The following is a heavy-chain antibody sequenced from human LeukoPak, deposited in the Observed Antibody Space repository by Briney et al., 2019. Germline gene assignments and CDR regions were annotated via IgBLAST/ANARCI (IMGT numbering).Heavy chain of an antibody. CDR3: ARHTPEQPFLPAGVDY. J-gene: IGHJ4*02. V-gene: IGHV4-39*01. D-gene: IGHD3-3*02. Sequence: SETLSLTCTVSGGSISSRSYSWGWIRQPPGKGLEWIGSMYFSGTSNYNPYLKSRVTISVDTSKNQFSLSVTSVTAADTAVYYCARHTPEQPFLPAGVDYWGQGRLVTVSS. CDR1: GGSISSRSYS. CDR2: MYFSGTS.